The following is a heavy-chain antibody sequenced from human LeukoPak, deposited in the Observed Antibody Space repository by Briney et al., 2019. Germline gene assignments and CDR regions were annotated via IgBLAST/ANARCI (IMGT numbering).Heavy chain of an antibody. CDR2: INPNSGGT. V-gene: IGHV1-2*02. CDR3: ARPYCSSTSCYNHAFDI. D-gene: IGHD2-2*01. CDR1: GYTFTVYY. J-gene: IGHJ3*02. Sequence: ASVTVSFKASGYTFTVYYMHWVRQPQAQGQERKGLINPNSGGTNYAQKFQGRVTMTRDTSISTAYMELSRLRSDDTAVYYCARPYCSSTSCYNHAFDIWGQGTMVTVSS.